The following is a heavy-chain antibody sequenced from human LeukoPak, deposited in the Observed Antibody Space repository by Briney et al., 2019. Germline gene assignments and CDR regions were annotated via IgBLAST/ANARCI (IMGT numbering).Heavy chain of an antibody. V-gene: IGHV3-7*01. Sequence: PGGSLRLSCAASGFTFSTYWINWFRQAPGRGLEWVAKINQDGSEKYYVDSVKGRFTISRDNAKKSLYLQINRPRVEDTAVYYCATNAVAGSYWGQGTLVTVSS. J-gene: IGHJ4*02. CDR2: INQDGSEK. CDR1: GFTFSTYW. D-gene: IGHD6-19*01. CDR3: ATNAVAGSY.